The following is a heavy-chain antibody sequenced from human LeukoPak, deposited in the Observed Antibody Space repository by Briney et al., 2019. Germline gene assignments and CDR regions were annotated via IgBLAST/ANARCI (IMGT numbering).Heavy chain of an antibody. CDR1: GESFSGFY. CDR3: ARGMNFGVVIPRAFDI. J-gene: IGHJ3*02. V-gene: IGHV4-34*01. Sequence: KTSETLSLTCAVSGESFSGFYWSWIRQPPGKGLEWIGEINHSGSTNYNPSLKSRVTISVDTSKNQFSLKLSSVTAADTAVYYCARGMNFGVVIPRAFDIWGQGTMVTVSS. CDR2: INHSGST. D-gene: IGHD3-3*01.